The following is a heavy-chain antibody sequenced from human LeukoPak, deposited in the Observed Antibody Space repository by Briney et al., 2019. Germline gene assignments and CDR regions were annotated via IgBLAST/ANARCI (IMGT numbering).Heavy chain of an antibody. Sequence: GGSLRLSCAASGFTVSSNYMSWVRQAPGKGLEWVSVIYSGGSTYYADSVKGRFTISRDSSKDTLYLQMNSLRAEDTAVYYCARAGVLWFGEFDHWGQGTLVTVSS. V-gene: IGHV3-66*01. CDR1: GFTVSSNY. CDR2: IYSGGST. D-gene: IGHD3-10*01. CDR3: ARAGVLWFGEFDH. J-gene: IGHJ4*02.